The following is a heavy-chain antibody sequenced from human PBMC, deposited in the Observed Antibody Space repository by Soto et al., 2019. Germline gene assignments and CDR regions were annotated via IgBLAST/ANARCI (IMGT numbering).Heavy chain of an antibody. CDR3: ARHGDIVATIDTFDI. CDR1: GFTFSSQA. J-gene: IGHJ3*02. Sequence: PGGSLRLSCAASGFTFSSQAMSWVRQAPGKGLEWVSTIRGSGVYTYYADSVKGRFTISRDNSKNTLYLQMNSLRAEDTAVYYCARHGDIVATIDTFDIWGQGKMVTVSS. D-gene: IGHD5-12*01. V-gene: IGHV3-23*01. CDR2: IRGSGVYT.